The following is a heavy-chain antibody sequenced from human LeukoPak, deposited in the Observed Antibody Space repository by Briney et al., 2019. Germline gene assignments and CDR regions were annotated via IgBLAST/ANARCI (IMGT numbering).Heavy chain of an antibody. CDR2: ISAYNGNT. CDR1: GYTFTSYG. Sequence: GASVKVSCKASGYTFTSYGISWLRQAPGQGLEWMGWISAYNGNTNYAQKLQGRVTMTTDTSTSTAYMELRSLRSDDTAVYYCARDLRNYDILTGYPPFDYWGQGTLVTVSS. V-gene: IGHV1-18*01. D-gene: IGHD3-9*01. J-gene: IGHJ4*02. CDR3: ARDLRNYDILTGYPPFDY.